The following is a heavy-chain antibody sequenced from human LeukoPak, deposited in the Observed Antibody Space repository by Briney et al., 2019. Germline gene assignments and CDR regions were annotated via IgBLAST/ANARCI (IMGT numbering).Heavy chain of an antibody. D-gene: IGHD6-13*01. Sequence: ASVKVSCKASGYAFTSYDINWVRQATGQGLEWMGWMNPNSGNTGYAQKFQGRVTMTRNTSISTAYMELSSLRSEDTAVYYCARDLVAAADGINWFDPWGQGTLVTVSS. CDR2: MNPNSGNT. J-gene: IGHJ5*02. CDR1: GYAFTSYD. V-gene: IGHV1-8*01. CDR3: ARDLVAAADGINWFDP.